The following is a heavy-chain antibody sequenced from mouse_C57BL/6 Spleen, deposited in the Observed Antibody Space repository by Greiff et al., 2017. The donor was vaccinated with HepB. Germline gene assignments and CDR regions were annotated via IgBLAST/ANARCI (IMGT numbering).Heavy chain of an antibody. CDR1: GFSLTSYG. CDR3: ARKGDYYGSHAMDY. Sequence: VMLVESGPGLVQPSQSLSITCTVSGFSLTSYGVHWVRQSPGKGLEWLGVIWSGGSTDYNAAFISRLSISKDNSKSQVFFKMNSLQADDTAIYYCARKGDYYGSHAMDYWGQGTSVTVSS. V-gene: IGHV2-2*01. D-gene: IGHD1-1*01. CDR2: IWSGGST. J-gene: IGHJ4*01.